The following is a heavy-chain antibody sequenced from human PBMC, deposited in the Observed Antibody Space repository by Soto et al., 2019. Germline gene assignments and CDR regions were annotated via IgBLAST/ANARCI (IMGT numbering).Heavy chain of an antibody. V-gene: IGHV4-31*03. CDR3: ARVWGYAFDI. J-gene: IGHJ3*02. D-gene: IGHD3-16*01. CDR1: GGSISSGGYY. CDR2: IYYSGST. Sequence: LSLTCTVSGGSISSGGYYWSWIRQHPGKGLEWIGYIYYSGSTYYNPSLKNRVTISVNTSNNQFSLKLSSETAADTAVYYCARVWGYAFDIWGQGTMVTVSS.